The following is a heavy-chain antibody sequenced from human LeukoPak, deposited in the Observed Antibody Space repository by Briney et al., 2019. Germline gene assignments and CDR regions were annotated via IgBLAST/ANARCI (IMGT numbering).Heavy chain of an antibody. CDR1: GASVSSGSYY. D-gene: IGHD3-22*01. CDR3: ARLSGYSSGHYYSDY. Sequence: PSETLSLTCNVSGASVSSGSYYWSWIRQPPGKELEWIGYIYYSGSTSYNPSLKSRVTISVDTSKNHFSLKLTSVTAADTAVYYCARLSGYSSGHYYSDYWGQGTLVTVSS. J-gene: IGHJ4*02. V-gene: IGHV4-61*03. CDR2: IYYSGST.